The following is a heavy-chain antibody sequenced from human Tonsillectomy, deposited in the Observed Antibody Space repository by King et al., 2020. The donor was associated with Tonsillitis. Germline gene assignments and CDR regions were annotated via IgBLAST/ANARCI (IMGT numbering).Heavy chain of an antibody. V-gene: IGHV3-23*04. CDR3: AKQIEQWLVGHGAFDN. Sequence: VQLVESGGGLVQPGGSLRLSCAASGFTFSSYAMSWVRQAPGKGLEWVSAISGSGGSTYYADSVKGRFTISRDNSKNTLYLQMNSLRAEDTAVYYCAKQIEQWLVGHGAFDNWGQGTMVTVSS. CDR1: GFTFSSYA. J-gene: IGHJ3*02. D-gene: IGHD6-19*01. CDR2: ISGSGGST.